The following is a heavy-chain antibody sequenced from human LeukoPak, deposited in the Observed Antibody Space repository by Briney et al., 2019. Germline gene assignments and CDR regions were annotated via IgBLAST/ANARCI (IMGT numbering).Heavy chain of an antibody. D-gene: IGHD2-8*01. CDR2: ITGAADRT. CDR1: GFSFNIYT. J-gene: IGHJ4*02. V-gene: IGHV3-23*01. Sequence: GGSLRLSCAASGFSFNIYTMSWVRQAPGKELEWVSVITGAADRTYYADSVRGRFIISRDNAKNILSLQMNGLRADDTAVYYCAKVVPGTGYYFDYWGQGTLVTVSS. CDR3: AKVVPGTGYYFDY.